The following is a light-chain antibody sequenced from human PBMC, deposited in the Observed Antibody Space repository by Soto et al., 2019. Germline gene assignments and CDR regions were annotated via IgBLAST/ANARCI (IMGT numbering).Light chain of an antibody. CDR1: NSDVGDYNY. V-gene: IGLV2-14*01. Sequence: QSALTQPASVSGSPGQSITISCTGTNSDVGDYNYVSWYQQHPGKAPKLVIYDVSNRPSGFSNRFSGSKSGNTASLTISGLQAEDEADYYCSSYSSRSTVVFGGGTKVTVL. CDR2: DVS. J-gene: IGLJ2*01. CDR3: SSYSSRSTVV.